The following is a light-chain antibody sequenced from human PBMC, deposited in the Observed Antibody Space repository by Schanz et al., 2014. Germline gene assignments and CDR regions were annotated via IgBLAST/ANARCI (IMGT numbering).Light chain of an antibody. Sequence: QSALTQPASVSGSPGQSITISCTGTSGDVGAYNYVSWYQHHPGKAPKLMIFDVSHRPSGVSNRFSGSKSGNTASLTISGLQAEDEADYYCSSYTPSSTTLYVFGTGTKLTVL. CDR1: SGDVGAYNY. CDR2: DVS. V-gene: IGLV2-14*03. CDR3: SSYTPSSTTLYV. J-gene: IGLJ1*01.